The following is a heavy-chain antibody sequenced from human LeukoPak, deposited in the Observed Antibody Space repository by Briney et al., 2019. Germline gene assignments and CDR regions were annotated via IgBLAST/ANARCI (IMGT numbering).Heavy chain of an antibody. D-gene: IGHD7-27*01. V-gene: IGHV4-4*07. CDR2: IFTTGGP. J-gene: IGHJ4*02. CDR1: GGSIGTYY. CDR3: VRDGPSWGLL. Sequence: SETLSLTCTVSGGSIGTYYWSWIRQPAGKGLEWIGRIFTTGGPNYNPSLKSRVTMSLHTSKNLFSLKLNSVTAADTAVYYCVRDGPSWGLLWGQGALVTVSS.